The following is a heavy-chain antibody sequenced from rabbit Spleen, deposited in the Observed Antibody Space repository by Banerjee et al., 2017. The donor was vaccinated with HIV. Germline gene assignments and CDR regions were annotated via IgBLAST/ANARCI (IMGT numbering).Heavy chain of an antibody. CDR3: ARNYVNAFDP. CDR1: GVSLNDKDV. J-gene: IGHJ2*01. V-gene: IGHV1S45*01. D-gene: IGHD1-1*01. Sequence: QEQLEESGGGLVKSEGSLTLTCKASGVSLNDKDVMCWVRQAPGKGLEWIACIDTNNGDTDYANWPKGRFTISKTSSTTVTLQMTSLTAADTATYFCARNYVNAFDPWGPGTLVTVS. CDR2: IDTNNGDT.